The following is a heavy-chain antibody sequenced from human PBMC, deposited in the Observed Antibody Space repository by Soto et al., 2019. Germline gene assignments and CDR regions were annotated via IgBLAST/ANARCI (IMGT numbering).Heavy chain of an antibody. D-gene: IGHD3-10*02. Sequence: EVQLVESGGGLVQPGGSLRLSCAASGFTFSNYWMYWVRQAPGKGLVWVSRITGDGSSTTYADSVKGRFTISRDNAKNSSYLQISSLGVQDTAVYYCARGSACSGTSYWGRRTFVTV. CDR2: ITGDGSST. J-gene: IGHJ4*02. V-gene: IGHV3-74*01. CDR3: ARGSACSGTSY. CDR1: GFTFSNYW.